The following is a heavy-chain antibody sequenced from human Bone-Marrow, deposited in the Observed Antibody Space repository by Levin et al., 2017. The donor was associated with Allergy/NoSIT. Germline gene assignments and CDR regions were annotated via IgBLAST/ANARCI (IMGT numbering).Heavy chain of an antibody. Sequence: NPSETLSLTCTVSGGSISDSTFYWSWIRQPPGKGLEWIGNVYYSGTTYYNPSLKGRGTISIDTSMDQFSLKLSSVSAADTAVYYCARDPYDSSGLDYWGQGTLVTVSS. CDR3: ARDPYDSSGLDY. V-gene: IGHV4-39*07. J-gene: IGHJ4*02. CDR2: VYYSGTT. CDR1: GGSISDSTFY. D-gene: IGHD3-22*01.